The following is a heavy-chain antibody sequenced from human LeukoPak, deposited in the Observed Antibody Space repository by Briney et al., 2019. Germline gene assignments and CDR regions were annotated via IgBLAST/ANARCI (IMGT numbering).Heavy chain of an antibody. Sequence: PSQTLSLTCTVSGGSISSGGYYWSWIRQHPGKGLEWIVYIYYSGSTYYNPSLKSRVTISVDTSKNQFSLKLSSVTAADTAVYYCASAPRVSSWEPPQYYMDVWGKGTTVTVSS. CDR2: IYYSGST. D-gene: IGHD6-13*01. CDR1: GGSISSGGYY. J-gene: IGHJ6*03. V-gene: IGHV4-31*03. CDR3: ASAPRVSSWEPPQYYMDV.